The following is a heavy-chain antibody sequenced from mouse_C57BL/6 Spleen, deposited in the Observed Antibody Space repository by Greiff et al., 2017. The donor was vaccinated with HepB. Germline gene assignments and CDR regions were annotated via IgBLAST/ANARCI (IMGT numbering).Heavy chain of an antibody. CDR2: ILPGSGST. J-gene: IGHJ1*03. CDR1: GYTFTGYW. D-gene: IGHD1-1*01. Sequence: VQLVESGAELMKPGASVKLSCKATGYTFTGYWIEWVKQRPGHGLEWIGEILPGSGSTNYNEKFKGKATFTADTSSNTAYMQLSSLTTDDSAIYYCARSRYYGSSEVGYFDVWGTGTTVTVSS. CDR3: ARSRYYGSSEVGYFDV. V-gene: IGHV1-9*01.